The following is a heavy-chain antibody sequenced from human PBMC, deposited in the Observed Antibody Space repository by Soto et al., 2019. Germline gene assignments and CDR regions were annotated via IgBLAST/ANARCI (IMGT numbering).Heavy chain of an antibody. D-gene: IGHD3-22*01. CDR3: ARGGSGYTWFNEF. J-gene: IGHJ4*02. Sequence: SVKVSCKASGGLFSSYPISWVRQVPGQGLEWMGGIIPVFQTAYYTQRFQGRVTITADESAKTAYMELSSLRSEDTAIYYCARGGSGYTWFNEFWGQGTLVTVSS. CDR2: IIPVFQTA. CDR1: GGLFSSYP. V-gene: IGHV1-69*13.